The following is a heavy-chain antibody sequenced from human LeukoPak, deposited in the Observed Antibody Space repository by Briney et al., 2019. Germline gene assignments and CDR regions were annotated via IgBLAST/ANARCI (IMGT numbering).Heavy chain of an antibody. CDR3: ARHVSFIGGSSSSYTAFDY. D-gene: IGHD2-2*02. CDR2: VYPSGST. V-gene: IGHV4-34*01. Sequence: SETLSLTCAVYGESFSGHSWSWIRRPPGKGLEWIGEVYPSGSTNYNPSLKSRVTISVDSSKNQFSLKLTSVTAADTAVYYCARHVSFIGGSSSSYTAFDYWGQGTLVTVSS. J-gene: IGHJ4*02. CDR1: GESFSGHS.